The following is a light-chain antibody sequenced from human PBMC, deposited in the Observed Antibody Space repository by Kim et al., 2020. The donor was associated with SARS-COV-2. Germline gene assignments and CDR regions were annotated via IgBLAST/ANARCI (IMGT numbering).Light chain of an antibody. CDR3: QQSYSTPRT. CDR2: AAS. J-gene: IGKJ1*01. Sequence: ASVGDRVTVTCRASQSISSYLNWYQQKPGKAPKLLIYAASSLQSGVPSRFSGSGSGTDFTLTISSLQPEDFATYYCQQSYSTPRTFGQGTKVDIK. V-gene: IGKV1-39*01. CDR1: QSISSY.